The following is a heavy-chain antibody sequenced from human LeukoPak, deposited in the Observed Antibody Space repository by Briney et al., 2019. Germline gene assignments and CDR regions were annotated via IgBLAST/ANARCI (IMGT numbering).Heavy chain of an antibody. Sequence: GGSLRLSCAASGFTFSSYGMHWVRQAPGKGLEWVAVISYDGSNKYYADSVKGRFTISRDNSKNTLYLQMNSLRAEDTAVYYCGRAYVGAFDIWGQGTMVTVSS. CDR3: GRAYVGAFDI. J-gene: IGHJ3*02. D-gene: IGHD3-10*01. CDR2: ISYDGSNK. CDR1: GFTFSSYG. V-gene: IGHV3-30*03.